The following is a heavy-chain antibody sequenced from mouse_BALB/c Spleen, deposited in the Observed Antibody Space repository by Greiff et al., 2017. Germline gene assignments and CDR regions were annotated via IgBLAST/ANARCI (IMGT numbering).Heavy chain of an antibody. Sequence: EVKVVESGGGLVKPGGSLKLSCAASGFTFSDYYMYWVRQTPEKRLEWVATISDGGSYTYYPDSVKGRFTISRDNAKNNLYLQMSSLKSEDTAMYYCARDYDAYWGQGTLVTVSA. CDR1: GFTFSDYY. CDR3: ARDYDAY. D-gene: IGHD2-3*01. V-gene: IGHV5-4*02. CDR2: ISDGGSYT. J-gene: IGHJ3*01.